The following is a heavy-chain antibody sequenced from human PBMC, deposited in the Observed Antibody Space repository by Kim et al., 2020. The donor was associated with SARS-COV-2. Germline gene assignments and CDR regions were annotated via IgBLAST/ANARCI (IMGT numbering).Heavy chain of an antibody. V-gene: IGHV3-43*02. CDR1: GFTFDDYA. D-gene: IGHD2-21*02. Sequence: GGSLRLSCAASGFTFDDYAMHWVRQAPGKGLEWVSIISGDGGSTYYADSVKGRFTISRDNSKNSLYLQMNSLRTEDTALYYCAKDIWVVTAIGVPDVWGQGTTVTVSS. CDR3: AKDIWVVTAIGVPDV. CDR2: ISGDGGST. J-gene: IGHJ6*02.